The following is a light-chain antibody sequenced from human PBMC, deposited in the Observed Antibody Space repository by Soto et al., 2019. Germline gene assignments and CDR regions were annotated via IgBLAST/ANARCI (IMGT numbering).Light chain of an antibody. V-gene: IGLV2-14*01. CDR3: SSYTSSSTLV. J-gene: IGLJ3*02. Sequence: QSALTQPASVSASPGQSITISCTGTSTDVGGYNYVSWYQQYPGKAPKLIIYEVSNRPSGVSDRFSGFKFANTASLTISGLQAEDEANYYCSSYTSSSTLVFGGGTKVTVL. CDR1: STDVGGYNY. CDR2: EVS.